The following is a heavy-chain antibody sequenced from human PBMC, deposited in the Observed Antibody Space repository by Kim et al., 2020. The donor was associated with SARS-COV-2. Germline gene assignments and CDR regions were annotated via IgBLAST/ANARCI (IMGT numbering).Heavy chain of an antibody. J-gene: IGHJ6*01. D-gene: IGHD2-15*01. CDR1: GYAFANSG. V-gene: IGHV1-18*01. Sequence: ASVKVSCKASGYAFANSGVGWVRQAPGQGLEWLGWISVDDGDTHFGQKVQDRVTLTTDTSSNTAFMELRNLRSDDTAIYYCARTSAAGTAYYYYGMDVWG. CDR3: ARTSAAGTAYYYYGMDV. CDR2: ISVDDGDT.